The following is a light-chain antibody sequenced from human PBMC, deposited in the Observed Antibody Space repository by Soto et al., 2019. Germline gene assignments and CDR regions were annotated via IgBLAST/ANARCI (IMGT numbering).Light chain of an antibody. CDR3: CAYAGSGTVV. CDR1: SNDVGRYNL. J-gene: IGLJ3*02. V-gene: IGLV2-23*01. Sequence: QSALTQPASVSGSPEQSITISCTGTSNDVGRYNLVSWYQQHPGKAPKVMIYEATKRPSGVSNRFSGSKSGNTASLTISGLQAEDEADYYCCAYAGSGTVVFGGGPQLTVL. CDR2: EAT.